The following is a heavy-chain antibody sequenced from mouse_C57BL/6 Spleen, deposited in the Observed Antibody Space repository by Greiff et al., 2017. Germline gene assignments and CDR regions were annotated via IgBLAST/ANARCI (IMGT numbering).Heavy chain of an antibody. Sequence: VKLMESGPGLVAPSPSLSITCTVSGFSLTSYAISWVRQPPGKGLEWLGVIWTGGGTNYNSAHKSRLSISKDNSKSQVFLKMNSLQTDDTARYYCARIYYYGSSSAMDYWGQGTSVTVSS. CDR3: ARIYYYGSSSAMDY. CDR1: GFSLTSYA. V-gene: IGHV2-9-1*01. D-gene: IGHD1-1*01. CDR2: IWTGGGT. J-gene: IGHJ4*01.